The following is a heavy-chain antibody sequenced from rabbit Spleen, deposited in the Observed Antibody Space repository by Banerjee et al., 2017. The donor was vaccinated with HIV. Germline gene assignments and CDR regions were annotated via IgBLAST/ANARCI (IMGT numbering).Heavy chain of an antibody. CDR3: ARDAATSFSSYGMDL. CDR1: GFSFSSGYD. Sequence: QSLEESGGDMVKPGASLTLTCTASGFSFSSGYDMCWVRQAPGKGLEWIACIYTGNSKTYYANWAKGRFTISKTSSTTVTLQMTSLTAADTATYFCARDAATSFSSYGMDLWGPGTLVTVS. D-gene: IGHD8-1*01. J-gene: IGHJ6*01. V-gene: IGHV1S40*01. CDR2: IYTGNSKT.